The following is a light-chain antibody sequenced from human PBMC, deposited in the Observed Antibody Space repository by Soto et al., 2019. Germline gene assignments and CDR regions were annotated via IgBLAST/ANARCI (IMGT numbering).Light chain of an antibody. J-gene: IGKJ5*01. CDR2: GAS. CDR3: QQYTGSPTT. Sequence: EIILTQSPDTLSLSPGERATLSCRASQTVSSNYLAWCQQRPGQAPRLLIYGASTRAAGIPDRFSGSGSGIDLTLTITRLEPEGSAVYFCQQYTGSPTTFGQGIRLEIK. V-gene: IGKV3-20*01. CDR1: QTVSSNY.